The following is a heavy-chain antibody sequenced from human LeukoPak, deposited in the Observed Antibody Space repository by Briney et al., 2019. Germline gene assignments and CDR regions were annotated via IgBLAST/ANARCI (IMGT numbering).Heavy chain of an antibody. V-gene: IGHV1-18*01. CDR2: ISAYNGNT. J-gene: IGHJ4*02. D-gene: IGHD3-22*01. CDR1: GYTFTSYG. CDR3: ASQRYYDSSGYYYDSFDY. Sequence: ASVTVSCTASGYTFTSYGISWVRQAPGQGLEWMGWISAYNGNTNYAQKLQGRVTMTTDTSTSTAYMELRSLRSDDTAVYYCASQRYYDSSGYYYDSFDYWGQGTLVTVSS.